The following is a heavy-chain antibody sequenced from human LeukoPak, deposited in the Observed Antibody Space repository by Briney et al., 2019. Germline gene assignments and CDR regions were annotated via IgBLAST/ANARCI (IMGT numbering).Heavy chain of an antibody. CDR3: ARDLDYSGPFDY. V-gene: IGHV1-69*04. D-gene: IGHD4-11*01. CDR2: IIPILGIA. CDR1: GGTFSSYA. Sequence: SVKVSCKASGGTFSSYAISWVRQAPGQGLEWMGRIIPILGIANYAQKFQGRVTITADKSTSTAYMELSSLRSEDTAVYYCARDLDYSGPFDYWGQGTLVTVSS. J-gene: IGHJ4*02.